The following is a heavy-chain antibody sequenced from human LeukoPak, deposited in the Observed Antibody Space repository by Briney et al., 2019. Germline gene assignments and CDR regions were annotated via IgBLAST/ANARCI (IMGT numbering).Heavy chain of an antibody. J-gene: IGHJ4*02. CDR1: GFTFSSYW. D-gene: IGHD1-7*01. CDR2: IKQDGSEK. V-gene: IGHV3-7*05. CDR3: ATTKTTLYYFDY. Sequence: GGSLRLSCAASGFTFSSYWMSCVRQAPGKGLEWVANIKQDGSEKYYVDSVKGRFTISRDNAKNSLYLQMNSLRAEDTAVYYCATTKTTLYYFDYWGQGTLVTVSS.